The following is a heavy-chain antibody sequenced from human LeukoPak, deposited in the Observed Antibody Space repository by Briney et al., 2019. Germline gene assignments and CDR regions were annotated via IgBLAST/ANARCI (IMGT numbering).Heavy chain of an antibody. CDR2: IYYSGST. J-gene: IGHJ4*02. CDR1: GGSISSYY. D-gene: IGHD3-10*01. V-gene: IGHV4-59*12. CDR3: ARRYGPGSYYNPRGLYYFDY. Sequence: PSETLSLTCTVSGGSISSYYWSWIRQPPGKGLEWIGYIYYSGSTNYNPSLKSRVTISVDTSKNQFSLKLSSVTAADTAVYYCARRYGPGSYYNPRGLYYFDYWGQGTLVTVSS.